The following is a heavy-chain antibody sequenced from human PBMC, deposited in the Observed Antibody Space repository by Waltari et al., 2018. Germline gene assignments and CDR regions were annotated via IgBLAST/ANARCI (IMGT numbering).Heavy chain of an antibody. CDR3: ARDLYPLGYYFDY. V-gene: IGHV4-39*07. CDR2: VYYTRRT. J-gene: IGHJ4*02. D-gene: IGHD6-13*01. CDR1: GASISSGDYS. Sequence: QLQESGPGLVKPSETLSLTCNVSGASISSGDYSWGWVRQPPGEGLEWIGSVYYTRRTNYNPALKSRVTMSVGTSKNHFSLTLGSVTAADTAIYYCARDLYPLGYYFDYWGQGTLVTVSP.